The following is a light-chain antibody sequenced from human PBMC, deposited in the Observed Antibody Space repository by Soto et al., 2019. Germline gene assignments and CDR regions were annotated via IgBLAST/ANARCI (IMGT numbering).Light chain of an antibody. J-gene: IGKJ4*01. Sequence: EIVLTQSPGTLSLSPGERATLSCRASQSVSSSYLAWYQQKPGQAPRLLIYGASSRATGIPDRFSGSGSGTELTLTTSRLETEDVAVYYCQQYGSSPLTFGSGTKVEI. V-gene: IGKV3-20*01. CDR1: QSVSSSY. CDR2: GAS. CDR3: QQYGSSPLT.